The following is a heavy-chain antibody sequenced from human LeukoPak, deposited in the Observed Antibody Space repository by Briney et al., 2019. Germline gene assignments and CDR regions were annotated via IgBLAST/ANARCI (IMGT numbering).Heavy chain of an antibody. CDR1: GGSISSGSYY. Sequence: PSETLSLTCTVSGGSISSGSYYWSWIRQPAGKGLEWIGRIYTSGSINYNPSLKSRVTISVVTSKNQLSLKLRSVTAADTAVYYCAGSTTDILTGYEYFDYWGQGTLVTVSS. V-gene: IGHV4-61*02. CDR3: AGSTTDILTGYEYFDY. CDR2: IYTSGSI. J-gene: IGHJ4*02. D-gene: IGHD3-9*01.